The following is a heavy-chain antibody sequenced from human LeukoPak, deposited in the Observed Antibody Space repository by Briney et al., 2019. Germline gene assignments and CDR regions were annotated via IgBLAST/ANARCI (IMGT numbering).Heavy chain of an antibody. Sequence: GGSLRLSCTASGFTFGDYAMSWFRQAPGKGLEWVGFIRSKAYGGTTEYAASVKGGFTISRDDSKSIAYLQMNSLKTEDTAVYYCTRDRPGIAAASSDALDIWGQGTIVTVSS. V-gene: IGHV3-49*03. D-gene: IGHD6-13*01. CDR2: IRSKAYGGTT. J-gene: IGHJ3*02. CDR1: GFTFGDYA. CDR3: TRDRPGIAAASSDALDI.